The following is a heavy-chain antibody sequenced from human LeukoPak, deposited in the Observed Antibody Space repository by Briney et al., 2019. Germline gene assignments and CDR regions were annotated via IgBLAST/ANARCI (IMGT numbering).Heavy chain of an antibody. CDR3: ARGGYYGSGSYYNYNWFDP. Sequence: SETLSLTCAVSGGSISSSNWWSWVRQPPGKGLEWIGEIYHSGSTNYNPSLKSRVTISVDKSKNQFSLKLSSVTAADTAVYYCARGGYYGSGSYYNYNWFDPWGQGTLATVSS. D-gene: IGHD3-10*01. CDR1: GGSISSSNW. J-gene: IGHJ5*02. V-gene: IGHV4-4*02. CDR2: IYHSGST.